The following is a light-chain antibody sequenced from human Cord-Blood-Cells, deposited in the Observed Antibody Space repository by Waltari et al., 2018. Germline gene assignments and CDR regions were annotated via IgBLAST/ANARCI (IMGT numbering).Light chain of an antibody. CDR2: DVS. Sequence: ALTQPASVSGSPGQSITISCTGTSSDVGGYNYVSWYQQHPGKAPKLMIYDVSKRPSGVSNRFSGSKSGNTASLTISGLQAEDEADYYCSSYTSSSIYVFGTGTKVTVL. J-gene: IGLJ1*01. V-gene: IGLV2-14*01. CDR3: SSYTSSSIYV. CDR1: SSDVGGYNY.